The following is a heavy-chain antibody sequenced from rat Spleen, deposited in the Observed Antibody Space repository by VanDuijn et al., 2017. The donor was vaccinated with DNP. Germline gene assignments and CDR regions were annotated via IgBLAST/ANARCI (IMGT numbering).Heavy chain of an antibody. V-gene: IGHV5-25*01. Sequence: EVQLVESGGGLVQPGRSLKLSCAASEFTFSRSDVAWVRQAPARGLEWVASISPSGGNIYYRDSVRGRFTISRDIPKSTLYLQMSSLRSEDMATYYCARYSFRRVWDYWGQGVSVTVSS. CDR1: EFTFSRSD. J-gene: IGHJ2*01. CDR3: ARYSFRRVWDY. CDR2: ISPSGGNI. D-gene: IGHD1-11*01.